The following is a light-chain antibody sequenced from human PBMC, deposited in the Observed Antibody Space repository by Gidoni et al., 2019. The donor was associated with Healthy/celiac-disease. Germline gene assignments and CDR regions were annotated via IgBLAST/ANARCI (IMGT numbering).Light chain of an antibody. CDR3: CSYAGSSTLFV. J-gene: IGLJ1*01. Sequence: QPALTQPASVSGSPGRSITISCTGTSSDVGSYNLVSWYQQHPGKAPKLMIYEGSKRPSGVSNRFSGSKSGNTASLTISGLQAEDEADYYCCSYAGSSTLFVFGTGTKVTVL. CDR1: SSDVGSYNL. CDR2: EGS. V-gene: IGLV2-23*01.